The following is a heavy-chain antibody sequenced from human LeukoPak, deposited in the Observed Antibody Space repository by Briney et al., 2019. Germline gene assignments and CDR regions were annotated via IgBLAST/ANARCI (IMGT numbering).Heavy chain of an antibody. Sequence: GGSLRLSCAASGFTFSSYSMNWVRQAPGKGLEWVSSISSISSYIYYADSVKGRFTISRDNAKNSLYLQMNSLRAEDTAVYYCARDGWELLPDYWGQGTLVTVSS. CDR3: ARDGWELLPDY. V-gene: IGHV3-21*01. D-gene: IGHD1-26*01. J-gene: IGHJ4*02. CDR2: ISSISSYI. CDR1: GFTFSSYS.